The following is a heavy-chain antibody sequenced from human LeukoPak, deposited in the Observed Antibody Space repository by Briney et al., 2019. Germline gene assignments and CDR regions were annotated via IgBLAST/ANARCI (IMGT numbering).Heavy chain of an antibody. D-gene: IGHD1-26*01. Sequence: GGSLRLSCAASGFTFSSYGMHWVRQAPGKGLEWVAVIWYDGSNKYYADSVKGRFTISRHNSKNTLYLQMNSLRAEDTAVYYCARADSGSYYGIVGNWGQGTLVTVSS. J-gene: IGHJ4*02. V-gene: IGHV3-33*01. CDR1: GFTFSSYG. CDR2: IWYDGSNK. CDR3: ARADSGSYYGIVGN.